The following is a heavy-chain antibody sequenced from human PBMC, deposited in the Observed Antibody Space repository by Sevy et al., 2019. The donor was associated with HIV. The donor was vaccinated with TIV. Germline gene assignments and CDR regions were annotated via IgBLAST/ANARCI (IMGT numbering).Heavy chain of an antibody. J-gene: IGHJ6*02. CDR3: ARVVEPAGIDPYYYGVDV. V-gene: IGHV1-2*02. D-gene: IGHD2-2*02. CDR1: GYTFTDYY. CDR2: ITPKSGGT. Sequence: ASVKVSCKASGYTFTDYYIHWVRQAPGQGLEWMGWITPKSGGTNCAQKFHGRVTMTRDTSISTAYMELSRLRSDDTAVYYCARVVEPAGIDPYYYGVDVWGPGATVTVSS.